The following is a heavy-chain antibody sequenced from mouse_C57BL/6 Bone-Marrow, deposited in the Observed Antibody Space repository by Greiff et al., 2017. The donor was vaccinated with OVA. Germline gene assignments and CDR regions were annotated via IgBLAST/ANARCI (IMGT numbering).Heavy chain of an antibody. CDR2: ISYDGSN. CDR1: GYSTTSGYY. CDR3: ARREGNYPWYFDV. Sequence: EVKLMESGPGLVKPSQSLSLTCSVTGYSTTSGYYWNWIRQFPGNKLEWMGYISYDGSNNYNPSLKNRISITRDTSKNQFFLKLNSVTTEDTATYYCARREGNYPWYFDVWGTGTTVTVSS. V-gene: IGHV3-6*01. D-gene: IGHD2-1*01. J-gene: IGHJ1*03.